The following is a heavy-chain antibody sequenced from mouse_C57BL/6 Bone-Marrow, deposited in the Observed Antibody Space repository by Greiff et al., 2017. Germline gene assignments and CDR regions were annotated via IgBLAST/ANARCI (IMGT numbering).Heavy chain of an antibody. CDR3: AAGGWLLAY. CDR1: GFTFSNYW. J-gene: IGHJ3*01. CDR2: IRLKSDNYAT. Sequence: EVKVEESGGGLVQPGGSMKLSCVASGFTFSNYWMNWVRQSPEKGLEWVAQIRLKSDNYATHYAVSVKGRFTISRDDSKSSVYLQMNNLRAEDTGMYYCAAGGWLLAYWGQGTLVTVSA. V-gene: IGHV6-3*01. D-gene: IGHD2-3*01.